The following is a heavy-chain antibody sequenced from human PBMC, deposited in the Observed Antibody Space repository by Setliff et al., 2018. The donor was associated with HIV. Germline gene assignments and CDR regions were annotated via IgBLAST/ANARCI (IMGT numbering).Heavy chain of an antibody. CDR1: GYSISSGYY. J-gene: IGHJ4*02. CDR3: ARDYYDSSGGTGY. D-gene: IGHD3-22*01. Sequence: SETLSLTCTVSGYSISSGYYWGWIRQPPGKGLEWIGSVYHSGSTYYNPSLKSRVTISVDTSKNQFSLKLSSVTAADPAVYYCARDYYDSSGGTGYWGQGTLVTVSS. V-gene: IGHV4-38-2*02. CDR2: VYHSGST.